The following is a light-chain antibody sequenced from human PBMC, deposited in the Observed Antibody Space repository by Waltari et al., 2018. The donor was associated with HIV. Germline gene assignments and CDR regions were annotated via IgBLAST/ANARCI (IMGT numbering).Light chain of an antibody. CDR2: KTS. V-gene: IGKV1-5*03. CDR3: QQYKSYSPWT. J-gene: IGKJ1*01. Sequence: DIQMTQSPSTLSAFAGDRVTITCRASESITGWLAWYQQKPGKAPKLLIYKTSSLESGVPLRFSGSASGTEFTLTISSLQPDDFATYYCQQYKSYSPWTFGQGTKVEIK. CDR1: ESITGW.